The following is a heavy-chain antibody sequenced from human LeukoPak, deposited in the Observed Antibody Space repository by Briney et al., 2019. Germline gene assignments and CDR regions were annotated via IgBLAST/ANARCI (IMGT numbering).Heavy chain of an antibody. V-gene: IGHV1-2*02. CDR3: ATHDYGGNGLDP. J-gene: IGHJ5*02. D-gene: IGHD4-23*01. Sequence: ASVKASCKASGYMFTGYYIHWVRQAPGQGLEWMGWINPNSGGTNYAQKFQGRVTMIRDTSISTAYMELSRLRSDDTAVYYCATHDYGGNGLDPWGQGTLVTVSS. CDR1: GYMFTGYY. CDR2: INPNSGGT.